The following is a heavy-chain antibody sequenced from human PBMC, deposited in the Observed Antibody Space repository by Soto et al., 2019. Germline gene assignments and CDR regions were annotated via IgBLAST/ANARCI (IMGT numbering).Heavy chain of an antibody. V-gene: IGHV3-30*18. Sequence: QVQLVESGGGVVQPGRSLRLSCAASGFTFSSYGMHWVRQAPGKGLEWVAVISYDGSNKYYADSVKGRFTISRDNSKNTLYLQMNSLRAEDTAVYYCAKDDYGDYRTKGSVSFYYWGQGTLVTVSS. CDR2: ISYDGSNK. CDR3: AKDDYGDYRTKGSVSFYY. J-gene: IGHJ4*02. CDR1: GFTFSSYG. D-gene: IGHD4-17*01.